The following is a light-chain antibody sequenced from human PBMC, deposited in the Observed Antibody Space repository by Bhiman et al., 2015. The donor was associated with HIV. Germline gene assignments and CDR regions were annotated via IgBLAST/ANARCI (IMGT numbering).Light chain of an antibody. V-gene: IGLV2-23*02. CDR2: EVN. CDR1: YSDVGSYNL. J-gene: IGLJ3*02. CDR3: GTWDSSLSAEV. Sequence: QSALTQPASVSGSLGQSITISCTGSYSDVGSYNLVSWYQQHPGKAPKLIIYEVNKRPSGVSNRFSGSNSDYTASLTISGLQAEDEADYYCGTWDSSLSAEVFGGGTKLTVL.